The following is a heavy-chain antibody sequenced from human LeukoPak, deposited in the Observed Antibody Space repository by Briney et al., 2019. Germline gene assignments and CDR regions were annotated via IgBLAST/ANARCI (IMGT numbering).Heavy chain of an antibody. CDR3: TKDRSVGATGRAFDI. CDR1: GFTFSSYA. CDR2: ISWNSVNT. D-gene: IGHD1-26*01. J-gene: IGHJ3*02. Sequence: GGSLRLSCAASGFTFSSYAMHWVRQAPGKGLEWVSSISWNSVNTGHADSVKGRFTIPRDNARNSLYLQMNSLRAEDTALYYCTKDRSVGATGRAFDIWGQGTMVTVSS. V-gene: IGHV3-9*01.